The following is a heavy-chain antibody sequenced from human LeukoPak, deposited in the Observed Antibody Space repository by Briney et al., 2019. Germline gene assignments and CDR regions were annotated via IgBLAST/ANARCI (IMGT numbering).Heavy chain of an antibody. D-gene: IGHD3-10*01. CDR3: ARGRITMVEGWFDP. CDR1: GGSISSGDYY. Sequence: SETLSLTCTVSGGSISSGDYYWRWIRQPPGKGLEWIGYIYYSGSTYYNPSLKSRVTISVDTSKNQFSLKLNSVTAADTAVYYCARGRITMVEGWFDPWGQGTLVTVSS. V-gene: IGHV4-30-4*08. CDR2: IYYSGST. J-gene: IGHJ5*02.